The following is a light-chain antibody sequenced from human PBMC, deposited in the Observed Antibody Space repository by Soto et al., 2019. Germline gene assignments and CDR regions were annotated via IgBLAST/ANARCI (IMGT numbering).Light chain of an antibody. J-gene: IGKJ5*01. CDR1: QSVSSY. CDR3: QQRSNWIT. Sequence: EIVLTQSPATLSLSPGERATLSCRASQSVSSYLAWYQQKPGQAPRLLMYEASTRATGIPARFSGSGSGTDFTLTISSVEPEDFAVYYCQQRSNWITFGQGTRLEIK. CDR2: EAS. V-gene: IGKV3-11*01.